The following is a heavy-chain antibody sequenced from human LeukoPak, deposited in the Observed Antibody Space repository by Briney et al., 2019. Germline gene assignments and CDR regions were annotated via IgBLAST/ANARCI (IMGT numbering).Heavy chain of an antibody. CDR3: AKDYQGKVVAGTAELDY. CDR2: IRYDGSNK. V-gene: IGHV3-30*02. J-gene: IGHJ4*02. CDR1: GFTFSSYG. Sequence: GGSLRLSCAASGFTFSSYGMHWVRQAPGKGLEWVAFIRYDGSNKYYADSVKGRFTISRDNSKNTLYLQMNSLRAEDTAVYYCAKDYQGKVVAGTAELDYWGQGTLVTVSS. D-gene: IGHD6-19*01.